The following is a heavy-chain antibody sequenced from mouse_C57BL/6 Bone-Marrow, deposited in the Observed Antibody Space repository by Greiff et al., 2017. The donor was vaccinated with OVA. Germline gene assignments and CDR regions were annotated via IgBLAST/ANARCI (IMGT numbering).Heavy chain of an antibody. D-gene: IGHD1-2*01. J-gene: IGHJ4*01. Sequence: QVQLKQPGAELVKPGASVKMSCKASGYTFTSYWITWVKQRPGQGLEWIGDIYPGSGSTNYNEKFKSKATLTVDTSSSTAYMQLSSLTSEDSAVYYCARGSTTAYYAMDYWGQGTSVTVSS. CDR1: GYTFTSYW. CDR3: ARGSTTAYYAMDY. CDR2: IYPGSGST. V-gene: IGHV1-55*01.